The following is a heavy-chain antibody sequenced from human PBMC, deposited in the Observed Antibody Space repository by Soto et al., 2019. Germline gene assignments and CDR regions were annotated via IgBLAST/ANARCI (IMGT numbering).Heavy chain of an antibody. V-gene: IGHV3-23*01. D-gene: IGHD6-6*01. Sequence: GAALRLSCAASGFTFSSYAMSWVRQAPGKGLEWVSAISGSGGSTYYADPVKGRFTISRDNSKNTLYLQMNSLRAEDTAVYYCAKDRGSSYIFDYWGQGTLVTVSS. CDR3: AKDRGSSYIFDY. J-gene: IGHJ4*02. CDR2: ISGSGGST. CDR1: GFTFSSYA.